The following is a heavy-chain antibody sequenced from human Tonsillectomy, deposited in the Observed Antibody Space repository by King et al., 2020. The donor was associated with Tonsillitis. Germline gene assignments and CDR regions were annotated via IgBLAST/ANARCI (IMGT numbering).Heavy chain of an antibody. Sequence: VQLQESGPGLVRPSETLSLTCTVSGASLRAYYWSWSRQSPGKGLEWGGFIFYTGTTNQHPPLQSRVTISLDQSNNQFSLRLTSVTAADAAVYYCAGGPNTYTGFPDACSMGGRGTRVTVSS. J-gene: IGHJ3*01. CDR1: GASLRAYY. D-gene: IGHD3-16*01. CDR3: AGGPNTYTGFPDACSM. CDR2: IFYTGTT. V-gene: IGHV4-59*01.